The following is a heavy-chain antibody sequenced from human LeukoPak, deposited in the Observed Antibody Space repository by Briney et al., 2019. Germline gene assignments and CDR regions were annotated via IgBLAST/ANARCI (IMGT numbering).Heavy chain of an antibody. D-gene: IGHD3-10*01. V-gene: IGHV1-46*01. CDR3: ARDVTMVRGIFDY. CDR1: GYTLTELS. Sequence: ASVKVSCKVSGYTLTELSMHWVRQAPGQGLEWMGIINPSGGSTSYAQKFQGRVTMTRDTSTSTVYMELSSLRSEDTAVYYCARDVTMVRGIFDYWGQGTLVTVSS. CDR2: INPSGGST. J-gene: IGHJ4*02.